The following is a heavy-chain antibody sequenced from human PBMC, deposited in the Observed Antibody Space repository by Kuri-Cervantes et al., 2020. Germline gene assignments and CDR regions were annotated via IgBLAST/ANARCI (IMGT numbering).Heavy chain of an antibody. Sequence: GSLRLSCAVYGGSFSGYYWSWIRQPPGKGLEWIGEINHSGSTNYNPSLKSRVTISVDTSKNQFSLKLSSVTAADTAVYYCARDSDGDYGKYYYYYGMDVWGQGTTVTVSS. CDR2: INHSGST. CDR1: GGSFSGYY. J-gene: IGHJ6*02. D-gene: IGHD4-17*01. V-gene: IGHV4-34*01. CDR3: ARDSDGDYGKYYYYYGMDV.